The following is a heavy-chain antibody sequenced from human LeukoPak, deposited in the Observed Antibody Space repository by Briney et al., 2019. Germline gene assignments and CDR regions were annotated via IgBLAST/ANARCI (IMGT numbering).Heavy chain of an antibody. V-gene: IGHV3-23*01. J-gene: IGHJ4*02. CDR2: LSGCGYNT. D-gene: IGHD2-2*01. Sequence: GGSLRLSCAASGFTFSSHALSWVRQAPGKGLEGFSSLSGCGYNTYYAHSVKGRFTISRDNSKNTVYLQMSSLRAEDTAVYYCAKDPYGTRYFDYWGQGTLVTVSS. CDR3: AKDPYGTRYFDY. CDR1: GFTFSSHA.